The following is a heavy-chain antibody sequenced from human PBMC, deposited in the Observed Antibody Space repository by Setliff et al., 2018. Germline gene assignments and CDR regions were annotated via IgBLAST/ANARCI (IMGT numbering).Heavy chain of an antibody. V-gene: IGHV1-2*06. CDR1: GYTFTGYY. J-gene: IGHJ4*02. CDR2: INPNSGGT. D-gene: IGHD6-6*01. CDR3: ARTTIATRWSDY. Sequence: ASVKVSCKASGYTFTGYYMHWVRQAPGQGLEWMGRINPNSGGTNYAQKFQGRVTMTRDTSISTAYMELSRLRSDDTAVYYCARTTIATRWSDYWSQGTLVTVPQ.